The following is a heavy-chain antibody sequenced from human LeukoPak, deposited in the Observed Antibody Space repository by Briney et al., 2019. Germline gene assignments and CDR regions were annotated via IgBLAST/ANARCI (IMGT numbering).Heavy chain of an antibody. CDR3: ARGGDLTMVRGVNWFDP. J-gene: IGHJ5*02. CDR1: GGSISSGGYS. CDR2: IYHSGST. V-gene: IGHV4-30-2*01. Sequence: SQTLSLTCAVSGGSISSGGYSWSWIRQPPGKGLEWIGYIYHSGSTYYNPSLKSRVTISVDRSKNQFSLKLSSVTAADTAVYYCARGGDLTMVRGVNWFDPWGQGTLVTVSS. D-gene: IGHD3-10*01.